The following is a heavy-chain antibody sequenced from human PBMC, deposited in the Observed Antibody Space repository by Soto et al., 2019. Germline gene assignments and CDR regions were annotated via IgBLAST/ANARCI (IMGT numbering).Heavy chain of an antibody. D-gene: IGHD6-19*01. Sequence: QVQLQESGPGVLKPSETLSLTCTVSGGSITSSYWSWIRQPPGKGLEWIAYVYYSGTTNYNPSLESRVTILIDTSKNQFSLRLTSVTAADTAVYYCVRSVMHQWLVHDVFDIWGQGTLVTVSS. J-gene: IGHJ3*02. CDR3: VRSVMHQWLVHDVFDI. CDR1: GGSITSSY. CDR2: VYYSGTT. V-gene: IGHV4-59*01.